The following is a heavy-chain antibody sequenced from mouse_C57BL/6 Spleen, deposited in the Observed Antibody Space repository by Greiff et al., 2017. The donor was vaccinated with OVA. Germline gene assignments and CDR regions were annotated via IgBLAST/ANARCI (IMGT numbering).Heavy chain of an antibody. CDR3: TTYGTFDY. Sequence: EVQLQESGGGLVQPGGSMKLSCVASGFTFSNYWMNWVRQSPEKGLEWVAQIRLKSDNYATHYAESVKGRFTISRDDSKTSVDQQMNSIRAEDTGIYYCTTYGTFDYWGQGTTLTVSS. CDR2: IRLKSDNYAT. J-gene: IGHJ2*01. CDR1: GFTFSNYW. V-gene: IGHV6-3*01. D-gene: IGHD1-1*01.